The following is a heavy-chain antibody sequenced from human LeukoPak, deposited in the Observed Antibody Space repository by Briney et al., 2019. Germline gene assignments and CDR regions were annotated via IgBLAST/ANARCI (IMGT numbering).Heavy chain of an antibody. Sequence: GASVKVSCKASGYTFTSYGISWVRQAPGQGLEWMGWISAYNGNINYAQKLQGRVTMTTDTSTSTAYMELRSLRSDDTAVYYCARGGCSGGSCNNPFDYWGQGTLVTVSS. D-gene: IGHD2-15*01. CDR1: GYTFTSYG. V-gene: IGHV1-18*01. CDR3: ARGGCSGGSCNNPFDY. CDR2: ISAYNGNI. J-gene: IGHJ4*02.